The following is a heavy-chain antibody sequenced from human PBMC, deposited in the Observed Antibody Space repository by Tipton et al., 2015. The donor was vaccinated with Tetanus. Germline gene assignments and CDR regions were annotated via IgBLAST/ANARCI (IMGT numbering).Heavy chain of an antibody. CDR2: INHSGST. Sequence: TLSLTCAVYGASFSDYYWSWIRQAPGKGLEWIGEINHSGSTNHNPSLKSRVTLSVDTSKNQFSLKLNSVTAADTAVYYCARVVPYYYDTSGHHGEYFQEWGQGTQVIVSS. CDR3: ARVVPYYYDTSGHHGEYFQE. J-gene: IGHJ1*01. CDR1: GASFSDYY. V-gene: IGHV4-34*01. D-gene: IGHD3-22*01.